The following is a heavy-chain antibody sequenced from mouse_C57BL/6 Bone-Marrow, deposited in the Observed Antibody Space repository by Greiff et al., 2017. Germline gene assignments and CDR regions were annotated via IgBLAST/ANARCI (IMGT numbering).Heavy chain of an antibody. Sequence: QVQLQQSGPGLVAPSQSLSITCTVSGFSLTSYGVDWVRQPPGKGLEWLGVIWGGGSTNYNSALMSRLSLSKDNSKSQVFLKMNSLQTDDTAMYYCAKHQGADYYGYWYFDVWGTGTTVTVSS. D-gene: IGHD1-1*01. J-gene: IGHJ1*03. CDR3: AKHQGADYYGYWYFDV. CDR2: IWGGGST. CDR1: GFSLTSYG. V-gene: IGHV2-9*01.